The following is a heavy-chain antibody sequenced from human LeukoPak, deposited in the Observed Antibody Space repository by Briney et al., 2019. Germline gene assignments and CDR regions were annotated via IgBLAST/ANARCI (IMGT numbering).Heavy chain of an antibody. V-gene: IGHV3-53*01. D-gene: IGHD1-26*01. J-gene: IGHJ5*02. CDR3: AREEVGATIYWFDP. CDR2: IYSGGST. Sequence: GSLRLSCAASGFTVSSNYMSWVRQAPGKGLEWVSVIYSGGSTYYADSVKGRFTISRDNSKNTLYLQMNSLRAEDTAMYYCAREEVGATIYWFDPWGQGTLVTVSS. CDR1: GFTVSSNY.